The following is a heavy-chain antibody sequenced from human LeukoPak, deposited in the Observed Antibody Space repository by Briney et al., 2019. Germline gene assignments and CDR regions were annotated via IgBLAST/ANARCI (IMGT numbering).Heavy chain of an antibody. Sequence: ASVKVSCKASGGTFSSYAISWVRQAPGQGLEWMGGIIPIFGTANYAQKFQGRVTITADESTSTAYMELSSLRSEDTAVYYCARDREKYNRYNWFDPWGQGTLVTVSS. J-gene: IGHJ5*02. CDR2: IIPIFGTA. V-gene: IGHV1-69*13. D-gene: IGHD1-1*01. CDR3: ARDREKYNRYNWFDP. CDR1: GGTFSSYA.